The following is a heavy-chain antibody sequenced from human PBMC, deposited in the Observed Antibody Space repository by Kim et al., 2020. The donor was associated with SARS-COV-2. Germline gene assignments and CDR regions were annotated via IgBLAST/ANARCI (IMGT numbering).Heavy chain of an antibody. Sequence: GGSLRLSCAASGFTFSDYYMNWIRQAPGKGLEWVSYISSSSSYTNYADSVKGRFTISRDNAKNSLYLQMISLRAEDTAVYYCAKEAYYYGSGSFDYWGQGTLVTVSS. J-gene: IGHJ4*02. V-gene: IGHV3-11*06. CDR2: ISSSSSYT. CDR3: AKEAYYYGSGSFDY. CDR1: GFTFSDYY. D-gene: IGHD3-10*01.